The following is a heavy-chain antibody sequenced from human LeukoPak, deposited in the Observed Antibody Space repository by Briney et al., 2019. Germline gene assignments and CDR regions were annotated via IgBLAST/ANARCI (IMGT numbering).Heavy chain of an antibody. CDR1: GGSISSYY. CDR3: ARFDTSGYDVDN. D-gene: IGHD3-22*01. J-gene: IGHJ4*02. CDR2: IYYSGGT. V-gene: IGHV4-59*01. Sequence: SETLSLTCTVSGGSISSYYWSWMRQPPGKGLEWMGYIYYSGGTNYNPSLKSRVAISVDTSKNQFSLMLNSVTAADTPVYYCARFDTSGYDVDNWGQGTLVTVSS.